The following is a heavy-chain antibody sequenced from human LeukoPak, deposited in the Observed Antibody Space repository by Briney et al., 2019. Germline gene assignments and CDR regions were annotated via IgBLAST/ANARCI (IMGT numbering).Heavy chain of an antibody. D-gene: IGHD6-13*01. CDR1: RYTFTDYY. J-gene: IGHJ6*02. Sequence: ASVRVSCKASRYTFTDYYMHWVRQAPGQGLEWVGWINPNSGGTHYAQKFQGRVTMTTDTPISTAYMEVSRLRSDDTAVYYCARVRIGQQLDKYYYYAMDVWGQGTTVTVSS. V-gene: IGHV1-2*02. CDR2: INPNSGGT. CDR3: ARVRIGQQLDKYYYYAMDV.